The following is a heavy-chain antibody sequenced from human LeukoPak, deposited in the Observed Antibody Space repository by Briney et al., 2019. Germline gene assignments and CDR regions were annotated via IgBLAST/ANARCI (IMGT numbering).Heavy chain of an antibody. J-gene: IGHJ4*02. D-gene: IGHD3-10*01. CDR1: GYTFTGYY. V-gene: IGHV1-2*02. CDR2: INPNSGGT. CDR3: ARDTYGYYGSGSPFDY. Sequence: ASVKVSCKASGYTFTGYYMHWVRQAPGQGLEWMGWINPNSGGTNYAQKFQGRVTMTRDTSISTAYMELSRLRSDDTAVYYCARDTYGYYGSGSPFDYWGQGTLVTVSS.